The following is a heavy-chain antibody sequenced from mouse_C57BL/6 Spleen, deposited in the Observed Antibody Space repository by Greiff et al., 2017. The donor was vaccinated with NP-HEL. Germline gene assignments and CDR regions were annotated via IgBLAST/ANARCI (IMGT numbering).Heavy chain of an antibody. Sequence: VKLQESGAELVRPGTSVKVSCKASGYAFTNYLIEWVKQRPGQGLEWIGVINPGSGGTNYNEKFKGKATLTADKSASTAYMQLSSLTSEDSAVYFCARSSLYYFDYWGQGTTLTVSS. CDR3: ARSSLYYFDY. CDR1: GYAFTNYL. V-gene: IGHV1-54*01. J-gene: IGHJ2*01. CDR2: INPGSGGT. D-gene: IGHD6-1*01.